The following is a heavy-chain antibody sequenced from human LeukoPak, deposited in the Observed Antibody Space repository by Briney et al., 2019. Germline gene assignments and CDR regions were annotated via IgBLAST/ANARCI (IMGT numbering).Heavy chain of an antibody. D-gene: IGHD6-13*01. Sequence: TGGSLRLSCAASGFTFSSYAMSWVRQAPGKGLEWVSAISDSGGSTYYADSVKGRFTISRDNSKNTLYLQMNSLRAEDTAVYYCAKEEAAAGYFDYWGQGTLVTVSS. CDR1: GFTFSSYA. J-gene: IGHJ4*02. V-gene: IGHV3-23*01. CDR2: ISDSGGST. CDR3: AKEEAAAGYFDY.